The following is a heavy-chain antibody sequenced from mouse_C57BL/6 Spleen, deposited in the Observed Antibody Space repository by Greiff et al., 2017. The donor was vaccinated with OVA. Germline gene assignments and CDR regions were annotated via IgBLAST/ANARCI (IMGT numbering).Heavy chain of an antibody. D-gene: IGHD1-1*01. V-gene: IGHV3-8*01. Sequence: EVKLVESGPGLAKPSQTLSLTCSVTGYSITSDYWNWIRKFPGNKLEYMGYISYSGSTYYNPSLKSRISITRDTSKNQYYLQLNSVTTEDTATYYCASTTVVATGGYYFDYWGQGTTLTVSS. CDR1: GYSITSDY. CDR2: ISYSGST. CDR3: ASTTVVATGGYYFDY. J-gene: IGHJ2*01.